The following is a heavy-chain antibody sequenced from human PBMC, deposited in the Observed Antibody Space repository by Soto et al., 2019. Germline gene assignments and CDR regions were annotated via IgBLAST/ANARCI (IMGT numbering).Heavy chain of an antibody. Sequence: SETLSLTCTVSGGSISSGGYYWSWIRQHPGKGLEWIGYIYYSGSTYYNPSLKSRVTISVDTSKNQFSLKLSSVTAADTAVYYCARDSSGSSHFDYWGQGTLVTVSS. CDR1: GGSISSGGYY. CDR2: IYYSGST. D-gene: IGHD1-26*01. J-gene: IGHJ4*02. V-gene: IGHV4-31*03. CDR3: ARDSSGSSHFDY.